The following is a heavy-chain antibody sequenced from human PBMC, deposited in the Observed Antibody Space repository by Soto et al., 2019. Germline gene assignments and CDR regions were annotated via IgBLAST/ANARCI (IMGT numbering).Heavy chain of an antibody. CDR2: INHSGST. CDR1: GGSFSCYY. V-gene: IGHV4-34*01. J-gene: IGHJ5*02. Sequence: SETLSLTCAVYGGSFSCYYWSWIRQPPGKGLEWIGEINHSGSTNYNPSLKSRVTISVDTSKNQFSLKLSSVTAADTAVYYCARGSWYSNYVWFDPWGQGTLVTVSS. D-gene: IGHD4-4*01. CDR3: ARGSWYSNYVWFDP.